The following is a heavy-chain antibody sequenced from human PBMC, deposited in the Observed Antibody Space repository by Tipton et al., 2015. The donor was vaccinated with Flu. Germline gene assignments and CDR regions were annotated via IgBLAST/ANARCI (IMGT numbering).Heavy chain of an antibody. CDR3: AKDRCGGDCYFFDY. J-gene: IGHJ4*02. CDR1: GFTFSSYG. D-gene: IGHD2-21*02. Sequence: SLRLSCAASGFTFSSYGMHWVRQAPGKGLEWVAVISYDGSNKYYADSVKGRFTISRDNSKNTLYLQMNSLRAEDTAVYYCAKDRCGGDCYFFDYWGQGTLVTVSS. V-gene: IGHV3-30*18. CDR2: ISYDGSNK.